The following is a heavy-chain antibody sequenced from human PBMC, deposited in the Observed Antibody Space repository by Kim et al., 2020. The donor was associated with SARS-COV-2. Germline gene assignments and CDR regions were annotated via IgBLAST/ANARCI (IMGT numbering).Heavy chain of an antibody. J-gene: IGHJ4*02. CDR3: ARDILGYCSGGSCYGFDY. D-gene: IGHD2-15*01. Sequence: ASVKVSCKASGYTFTSYGISWVRQAPGQGLEWMGWISAYNGNTNYAQKLQGRVTMTTDTSTSTAYMELRSLRSDDTAVYYCARDILGYCSGGSCYGFDYWGQGTLVTVSS. V-gene: IGHV1-18*01. CDR1: GYTFTSYG. CDR2: ISAYNGNT.